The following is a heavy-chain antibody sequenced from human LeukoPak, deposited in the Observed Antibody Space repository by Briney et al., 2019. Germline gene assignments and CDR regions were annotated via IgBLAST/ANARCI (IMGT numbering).Heavy chain of an antibody. CDR1: GDSISSSKKY. CDR3: ARAQGNGLIDF. J-gene: IGHJ4*02. CDR2: IYYSGNT. Sequence: PSETLPLTCTVSGDSISSSKKYWGWVRQPPGKGLEWIGSIYYSGNTYYNPSLKSRVTISLDTSRNQFSLRLSSVTAADTADYYCARAQGNGLIDFWGQGTLVTVSS. D-gene: IGHD3/OR15-3a*01. V-gene: IGHV4-39*01.